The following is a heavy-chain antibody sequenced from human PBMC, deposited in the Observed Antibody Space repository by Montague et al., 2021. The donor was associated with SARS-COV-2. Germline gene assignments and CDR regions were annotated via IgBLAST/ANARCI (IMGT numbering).Heavy chain of an antibody. D-gene: IGHD2-8*01. V-gene: IGHV4-39*01. CDR2: IYYSGST. Sequence: SETLSLTCTVSGGSISSSSYYWGWIRQPPGQGLEWNRCIYYSGSTYYNLYLQSRVTISVDTSKNQFSLKLSSVTAADTAVYYCATKTLEYCSKYVCQPPDYWGQGTLVTVSS. J-gene: IGHJ4*02. CDR3: ATKTLEYCSKYVCQPPDY. CDR1: GGSISSSSYY.